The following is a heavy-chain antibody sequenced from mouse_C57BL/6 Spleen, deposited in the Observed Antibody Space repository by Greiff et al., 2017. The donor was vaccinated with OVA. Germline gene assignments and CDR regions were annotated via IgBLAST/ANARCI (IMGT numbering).Heavy chain of an antibody. Sequence: QVQLQQSGAELMKPGASVKLSCKATGYTFTGYWIEWVKQRPGHGLEWIGEILPGSGSTNYNEKFKGKATFTADTSSNTAYMQLSSLTTEDSAIYYCARGGGYDGYYVGDFDVWGTGTTVTVSS. CDR3: ARGGGYDGYYVGDFDV. J-gene: IGHJ1*03. CDR1: GYTFTGYW. CDR2: ILPGSGST. D-gene: IGHD2-3*01. V-gene: IGHV1-9*01.